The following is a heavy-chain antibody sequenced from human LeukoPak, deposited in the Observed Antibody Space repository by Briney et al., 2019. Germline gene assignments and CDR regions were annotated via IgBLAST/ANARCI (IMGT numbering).Heavy chain of an antibody. CDR1: GYS. CDR2: ISVYNGNT. V-gene: IGHV1-18*01. J-gene: IGHJ4*02. CDR3: AKMDSDSSGFFSN. Sequence: ASVTVSCKASGYSISWLRQAPGHGLEWIAWISVYNGNTNYADKVRGRVLVTTDISATTAYLELKSLRYDDTGVYYCAKMDSDSSGFFSNWGQGTPVTVSS. D-gene: IGHD3-22*01.